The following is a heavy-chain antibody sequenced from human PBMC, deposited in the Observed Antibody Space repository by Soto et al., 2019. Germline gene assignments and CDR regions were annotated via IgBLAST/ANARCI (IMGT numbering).Heavy chain of an antibody. CDR2: ISASTRNT. CDR3: VRGYCSVGSCYACWHFDL. J-gene: IGHJ2*01. Sequence: QVQLVQSGGEVKKPGASVKVSCQASGYTFSDYAISWVRQAPGQGLEWMGWISASTRNTDQAQNFQGRVIMTLDTSTNTAYMVLRSLRSVDTAVYYCVRGYCSVGSCYACWHFDLWGRGTLVTVSS. D-gene: IGHD2-15*01. CDR1: GYTFSDYA. V-gene: IGHV1-18*01.